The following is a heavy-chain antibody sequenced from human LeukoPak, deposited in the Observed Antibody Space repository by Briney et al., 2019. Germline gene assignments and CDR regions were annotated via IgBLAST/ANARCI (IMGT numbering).Heavy chain of an antibody. D-gene: IGHD1-26*01. V-gene: IGHV3-23*01. CDR1: GFKFSSYS. J-gene: IGHJ4*02. Sequence: GGSLRLSCAASGFKFSSYSMKWVRQAPGKGLEWVSSINASGGRTYYADSVKGRFTISRDNSKNTLYLQMNSLRTEDTATYYCAKVGGTQVYWGQGTLVTVSS. CDR3: AKVGGTQVY. CDR2: INASGGRT.